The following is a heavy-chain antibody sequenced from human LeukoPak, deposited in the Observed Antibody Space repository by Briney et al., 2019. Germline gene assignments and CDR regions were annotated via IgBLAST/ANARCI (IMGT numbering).Heavy chain of an antibody. V-gene: IGHV3-7*04. CDR3: ARGDDFSGDY. D-gene: IGHD2-21*02. J-gene: IGHJ4*02. CDR2: IHPEGNEK. Sequence: GGSLRLSCTASGFTFSTYWMSWVRQAPGEGLEWVANIHPEGNEKYHVDSVKGRFTISRDNAENSLYLQMNSLRVEDTAVYYCARGDDFSGDYWGQGTLVTVSS. CDR1: GFTFSTYW.